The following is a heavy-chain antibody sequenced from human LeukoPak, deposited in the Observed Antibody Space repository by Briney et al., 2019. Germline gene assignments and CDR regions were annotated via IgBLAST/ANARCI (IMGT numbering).Heavy chain of an antibody. J-gene: IGHJ4*02. CDR3: ARAASALPAAPPDY. V-gene: IGHV5-51*01. Sequence: GESLKISCKGSGYTFTYDWIAWVRQMPGKGLEWMGIIYPGDSDTRYSPSFQGQVTISADKSISTAYLQWSSLKASDTAMYYCARAASALPAAPPDYWGQGTLVTVSS. D-gene: IGHD6-13*01. CDR2: IYPGDSDT. CDR1: GYTFTYDW.